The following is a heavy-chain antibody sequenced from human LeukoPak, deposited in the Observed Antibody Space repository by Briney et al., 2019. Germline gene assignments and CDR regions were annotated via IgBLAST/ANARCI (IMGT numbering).Heavy chain of an antibody. V-gene: IGHV3-53*04. CDR2: IYSGGST. Sequence: GGSLRLSCAASGLTVSSNYMSWVRQAPGKGLEWVSVIYSGGSTYYADSVKGRFTISRHNSKNTLYLQMNSLRAEDTAVYYCARDPGTMTPYYYFDYWGQGTLVTVSS. J-gene: IGHJ4*02. CDR1: GLTVSSNY. CDR3: ARDPGTMTPYYYFDY. D-gene: IGHD1-7*01.